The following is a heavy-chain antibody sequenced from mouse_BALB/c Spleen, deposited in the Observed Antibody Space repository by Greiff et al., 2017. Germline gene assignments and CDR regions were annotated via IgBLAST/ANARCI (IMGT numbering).Heavy chain of an antibody. J-gene: IGHJ3*01. CDR1: GFTFSSYA. CDR3: ARASWFAY. D-gene: IGHD2-10*02. CDR2: ISSGGST. V-gene: IGHV5-6-5*01. Sequence: DVMLVESGGGLVKPGGSLKLSCAASGFTFSSYAMSWVRQTPEKRLEWVASISSGGSTYYPDSVKGRFTISRDNARNILYLQMSSLRSEDTAMYYCARASWFAYWGQGTLVTVSA.